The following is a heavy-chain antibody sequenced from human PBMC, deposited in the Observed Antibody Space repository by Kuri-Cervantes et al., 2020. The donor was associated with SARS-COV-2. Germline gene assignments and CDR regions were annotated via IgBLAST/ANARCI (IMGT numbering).Heavy chain of an antibody. CDR3: AQMSPRLGIYYYGMDV. Sequence: SGPTLVKPTQTLTLTCTFSGFSLSTSGMRVSWIRQPPGKALEWLARIDWDDDKYYSTSLKTRPSISKDTSKNQVVLTMTNMDPVGTATYYCAQMSPRLGIYYYGMDVWGQGTTVTVSS. J-gene: IGHJ6*02. CDR1: GFSLSTSGMR. CDR2: IDWDDDK. V-gene: IGHV2-70*04. D-gene: IGHD7-27*01.